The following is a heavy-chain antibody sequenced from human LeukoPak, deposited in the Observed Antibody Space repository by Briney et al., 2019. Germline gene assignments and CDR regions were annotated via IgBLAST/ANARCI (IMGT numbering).Heavy chain of an antibody. CDR3: ATGVKDILTGYHSPYYYYGMDV. V-gene: IGHV4-59*01. CDR1: GGSISSYY. CDR2: IYYSGST. D-gene: IGHD3-9*01. J-gene: IGHJ6*02. Sequence: PSETLSLTCTVSGGSISSYYWSWIRQPPGKGLEWIGYIYYSGSTNYNPSLKSQVTISVDTSKNQFSLKLSSVTAADTAVYYCATGVKDILTGYHSPYYYYGMDVWGQGTTVTVSS.